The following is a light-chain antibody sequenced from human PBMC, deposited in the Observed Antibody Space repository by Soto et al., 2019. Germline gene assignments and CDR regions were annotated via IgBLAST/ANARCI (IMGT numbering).Light chain of an antibody. Sequence: DIQMTQSPSSLSASVGDRVTITCRASQSISSYLNCYQQKPGKALKLLIYAASSLQSGVPSRFSGSASAKDFTHTINSLQTEDFPTYYCQQSYSTPFTFGPGTKVDIK. CDR3: QQSYSTPFT. CDR2: AAS. J-gene: IGKJ3*01. CDR1: QSISSY. V-gene: IGKV1-39*01.